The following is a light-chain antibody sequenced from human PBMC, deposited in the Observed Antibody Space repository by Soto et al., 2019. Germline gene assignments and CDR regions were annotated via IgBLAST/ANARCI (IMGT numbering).Light chain of an antibody. CDR3: QQYGGSPPYT. J-gene: IGKJ2*01. V-gene: IGKV3-20*01. Sequence: EIVLTQSPGTLSLSPGERVTLSCRASQSVSSSYLAWYQQKPAQAPRLLIYGASNRATGIPERFSGSGSGTEFSLTISRLEPEDFAVYYCQQYGGSPPYTFGQGTKLEIK. CDR1: QSVSSSY. CDR2: GAS.